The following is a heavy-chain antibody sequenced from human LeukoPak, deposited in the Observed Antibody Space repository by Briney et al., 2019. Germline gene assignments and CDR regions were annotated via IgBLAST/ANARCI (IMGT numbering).Heavy chain of an antibody. CDR2: ISAYNGNT. Sequence: ASVKVSCKASGYTFTSYGISWVRQAPGQGLEWMGWISAYNGNTNYAQKLQGRVTMTTDTSTSTAYMELRSLRSDDTAVYYCAREIRYYYDSSGYYPFDYWGQGTLVTVSS. CDR1: GYTFTSYG. D-gene: IGHD3-22*01. J-gene: IGHJ4*02. CDR3: AREIRYYYDSSGYYPFDY. V-gene: IGHV1-18*01.